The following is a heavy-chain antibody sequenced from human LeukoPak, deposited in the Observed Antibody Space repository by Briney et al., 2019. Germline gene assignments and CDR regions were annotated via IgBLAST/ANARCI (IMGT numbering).Heavy chain of an antibody. V-gene: IGHV1-18*01. Sequence: GASVKVSCKASGYTFTSYGISWVRQAPGQGLEWMGWISAYNGNTNYAQKLQGRVTMTTDTSTSTAYMELRSLGSDDTAVYYCARDPPIAAAGHFDYWGQGTLVTVSS. CDR2: ISAYNGNT. CDR1: GYTFTSYG. J-gene: IGHJ4*02. D-gene: IGHD6-13*01. CDR3: ARDPPIAAAGHFDY.